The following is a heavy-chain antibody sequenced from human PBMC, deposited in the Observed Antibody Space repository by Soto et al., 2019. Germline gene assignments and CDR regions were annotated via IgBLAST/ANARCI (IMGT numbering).Heavy chain of an antibody. V-gene: IGHV3-11*06. D-gene: IGHD5-12*01. CDR2: ISSSSSYT. CDR1: VFTFSNYY. Sequence: KPGGSLRLSCAASVFTFSNYYMSWIRQAPGKGLEWVSYISSSSSYTNYADSVKGRFTISRDNAKNSLYLQMNSLRAEDTAVYYCARVQTDIVALQHWFDPWGQGTLVTVSS. J-gene: IGHJ5*02. CDR3: ARVQTDIVALQHWFDP.